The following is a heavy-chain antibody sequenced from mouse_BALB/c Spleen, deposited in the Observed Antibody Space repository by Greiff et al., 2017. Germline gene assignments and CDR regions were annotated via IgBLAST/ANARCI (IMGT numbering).Heavy chain of an antibody. D-gene: IGHD2-1*01. CDR1: GDSITSGY. Sequence: EVKLMESGPSLVKPSQTLSLTCSVTGDSITSGYWNWIRKFPGNKLEYMGYISYSGSTYYNPSLKSRISITRDTSKNQYYLQLNSVTTEDTATYYCARYNYGNYLAWFAYWGQGTLVTVSA. J-gene: IGHJ3*01. CDR3: ARYNYGNYLAWFAY. V-gene: IGHV3-8*02. CDR2: ISYSGST.